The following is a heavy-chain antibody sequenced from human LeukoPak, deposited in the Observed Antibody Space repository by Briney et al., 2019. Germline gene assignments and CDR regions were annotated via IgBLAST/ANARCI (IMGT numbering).Heavy chain of an antibody. J-gene: IGHJ5*02. Sequence: GASVNVSCKASGYTFSGYYIHWVRQAPGQGLRWMGWVNPNTGYTKYAQAFQGGVTMTRDTSVSTAYMDMERLRSDDTAVYYCARAEMPVTTGELDLWGQGTLVTVSS. CDR1: GYTFSGYY. V-gene: IGHV1-2*02. CDR3: ARAEMPVTTGELDL. D-gene: IGHD4-11*01. CDR2: VNPNTGYT.